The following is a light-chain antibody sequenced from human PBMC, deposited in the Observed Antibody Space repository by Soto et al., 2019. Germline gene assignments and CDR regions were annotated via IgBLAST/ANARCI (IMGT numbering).Light chain of an antibody. CDR2: EVS. V-gene: IGLV2-14*01. J-gene: IGLJ2*01. CDR3: TSYTSSTTYVV. CDR1: SSDVGDYNY. Sequence: QSVLTQPASVSGSPGQSIAISCTGTSSDVGDYNYVSWYQHHPGKAPKLMIYEVSNRPSGVSNRFSGSKSGNTASLTISGLQAEDEADYYCTSYTSSTTYVVFGGGTKLTVL.